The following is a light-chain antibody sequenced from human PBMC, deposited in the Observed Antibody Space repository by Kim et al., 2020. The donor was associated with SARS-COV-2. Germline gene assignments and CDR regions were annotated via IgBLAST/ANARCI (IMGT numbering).Light chain of an antibody. CDR1: QSVSSSY. Sequence: SPGERAPLSCRASQSVSSSYLAWYQQKPGQAPRLLIYGASSRATGIPDRFSGSGSVTDFTLTISRLEPEDFAVYYCQQYGSSPMYTFGQGTKLEIK. CDR2: GAS. J-gene: IGKJ2*01. V-gene: IGKV3-20*01. CDR3: QQYGSSPMYT.